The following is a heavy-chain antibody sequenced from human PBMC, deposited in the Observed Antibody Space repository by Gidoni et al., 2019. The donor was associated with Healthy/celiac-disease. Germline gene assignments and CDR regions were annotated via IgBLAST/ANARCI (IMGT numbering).Heavy chain of an antibody. D-gene: IGHD6-19*01. Sequence: QVTLKESGPVLVNPTETLTLTCPVSGFSLSNARMGVSWIRQPPGKALEWLAHIFSNDEKSYSTSLKSRLTIAKDTSKSQVVLTMTNMDPVDTATYYCARVSSGWSFDYWGQGTLVTVSS. CDR1: GFSLSNARMG. J-gene: IGHJ4*02. CDR2: IFSNDEK. CDR3: ARVSSGWSFDY. V-gene: IGHV2-26*01.